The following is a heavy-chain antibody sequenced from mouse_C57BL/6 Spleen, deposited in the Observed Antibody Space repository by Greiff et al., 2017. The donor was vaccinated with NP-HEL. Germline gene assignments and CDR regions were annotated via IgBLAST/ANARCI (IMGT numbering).Heavy chain of an antibody. CDR2: IHPNSGST. V-gene: IGHV1-64*01. Sequence: QVQLQQPGAELVKPGASVKLSCKASGYTFTSYWMHWVKQRPGQGLEWIGMIHPNSGSTNYNEKFKSKATLTVDKSSSTAYMQLSSLTSEDSAVYYCARCPPLFYGSSYVDWYFDVWGTGTTVTVSS. CDR1: GYTFTSYW. J-gene: IGHJ1*03. CDR3: ARCPPLFYGSSYVDWYFDV. D-gene: IGHD1-1*01.